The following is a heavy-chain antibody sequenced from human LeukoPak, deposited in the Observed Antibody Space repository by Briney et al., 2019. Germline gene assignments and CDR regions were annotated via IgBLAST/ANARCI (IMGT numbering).Heavy chain of an antibody. CDR1: GGTFSSSG. Sequence: ASVKVSCKASGGTFSSSGISWVRQAPGQGLEWMGGIIPMIGTPNYAQKFQGRVTITADESTSTGYMELSSLRSEDTAVYYCASHCSSTSCYADYYYMDVWGKGTTVTVSS. V-gene: IGHV1-69*13. CDR2: IIPMIGTP. D-gene: IGHD2-2*01. CDR3: ASHCSSTSCYADYYYMDV. J-gene: IGHJ6*03.